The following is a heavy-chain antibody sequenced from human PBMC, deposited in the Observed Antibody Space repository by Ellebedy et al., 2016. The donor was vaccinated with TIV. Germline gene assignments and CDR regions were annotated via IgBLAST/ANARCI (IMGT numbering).Heavy chain of an antibody. CDR3: TREARWGNWYFDL. D-gene: IGHD4-23*01. J-gene: IGHJ2*01. Sequence: GGSLRLSCAASGFTFSSYWMHWVRQGPGKGLVWVSRINSDGSSTSYADSVKGRFTISRDNSRNTVYLQMNSLSPEDTAVYYCTREARWGNWYFDLWGRGTLVAVSS. CDR1: GFTFSSYW. CDR2: INSDGSST. V-gene: IGHV3-74*01.